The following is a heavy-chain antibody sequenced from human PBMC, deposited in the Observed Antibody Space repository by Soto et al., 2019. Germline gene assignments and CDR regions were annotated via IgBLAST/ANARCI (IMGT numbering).Heavy chain of an antibody. J-gene: IGHJ4*02. CDR2: ISSSGSTI. CDR1: GFTFSSYE. Sequence: EVQLVESGGGLVQPGGSLRLSCAASGFTFSSYEMNWVRQAPGKGLEWVSYISSSGSTIYYADSVKGRFTISRDNAKNSLYLKMNSLRAEDTAVYYCARDGGYYYDSSGYESDYWGQGTLVTVSS. CDR3: ARDGGYYYDSSGYESDY. D-gene: IGHD3-22*01. V-gene: IGHV3-48*03.